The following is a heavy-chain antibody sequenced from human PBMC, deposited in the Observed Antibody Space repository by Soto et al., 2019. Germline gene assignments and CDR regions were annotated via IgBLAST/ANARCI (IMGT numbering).Heavy chain of an antibody. CDR3: AKGAWLDY. J-gene: IGHJ4*02. CDR2: VRGRDGST. D-gene: IGHD5-12*01. CDR1: GFTFTTFD. V-gene: IGHV3-23*01. Sequence: EVQLLESGGGLVQPGASLRLSCAASGFTFTTFDMSWARQAPGKGLEWVSVVRGRDGSTSYADSLKGRFTISKDSPKNTLYLQMNSLRAEDTALYYCAKGAWLDYWGQGTLVTVSS.